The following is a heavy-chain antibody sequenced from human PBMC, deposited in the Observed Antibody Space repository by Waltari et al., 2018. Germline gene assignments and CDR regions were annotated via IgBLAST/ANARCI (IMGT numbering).Heavy chain of an antibody. CDR3: ARDRSSDDAFDI. CDR1: GFSFSSYN. CDR2: ITSSGRI. Sequence: VQLMESGGGLVKPGGSLRLSCAASGFSFSSYNINWVRQAPGKGLAWVSSITSSGRIFYAASVRGRFTISRDNTKSSLYLQMNYLRVEDTAVYYCARDRSSDDAFDIWGQGTVVTV. J-gene: IGHJ3*02. V-gene: IGHV3-21*01.